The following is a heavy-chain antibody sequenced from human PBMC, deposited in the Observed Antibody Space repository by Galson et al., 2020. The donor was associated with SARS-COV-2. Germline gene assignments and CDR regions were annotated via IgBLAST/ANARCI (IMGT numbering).Heavy chain of an antibody. CDR3: AKLGVGSGCPGGGPYY. CDR2: ISWNSGSI. D-gene: IGHD3-22*01. V-gene: IGHV3-9*01. J-gene: IGHJ4*02. CDR1: GFTFDDYA. Sequence: GGSLRLSCAASGFTFDDYAMHWVRQAPGKGLEWVSGISWNSGSIGYADSVKGRFTISRDNAKNSLYLQMNSLRAEDTALYYCAKLGVGSGCPGGGPYYWGQGTLVTVSS.